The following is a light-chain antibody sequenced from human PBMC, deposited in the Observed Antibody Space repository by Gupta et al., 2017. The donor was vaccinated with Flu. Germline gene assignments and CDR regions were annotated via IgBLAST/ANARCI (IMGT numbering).Light chain of an antibody. CDR3: SSYRSSSTPFF. CDR2: GVN. Sequence: QSALTQPASVSGSPGQSIAISCTGTTRDVGANNYVSWYQQHPGKAPKVMIYGVNNRPSGGSDRFSGSKSGNTASLTISGLQAEDEADYYCSSYRSSSTPFFFGTGTKVTVL. J-gene: IGLJ1*01. CDR1: TRDVGANNY. V-gene: IGLV2-14*01.